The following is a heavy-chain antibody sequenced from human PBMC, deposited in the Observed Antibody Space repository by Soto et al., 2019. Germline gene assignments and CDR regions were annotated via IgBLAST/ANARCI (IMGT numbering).Heavy chain of an antibody. J-gene: IGHJ6*02. CDR2: IDYSGNT. Sequence: SETLSLTCTVSGDSITNSDYYWNWIRQSPGKGLEWIASIDYSGNTYYNPSLKSRVVISADTSKNLFSLKLRSVTAADTALYFCARAGPYYFGFDVLGQGTSVT. CDR3: ARAGPYYFGFDV. V-gene: IGHV4-30-4*01. CDR1: GDSITNSDYY.